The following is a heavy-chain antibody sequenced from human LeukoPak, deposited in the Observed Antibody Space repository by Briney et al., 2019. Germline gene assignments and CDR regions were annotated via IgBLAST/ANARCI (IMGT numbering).Heavy chain of an antibody. D-gene: IGHD3-16*01. CDR3: ARRPPRGGDAFDI. V-gene: IGHV4-34*01. CDR1: GGSFSGYY. J-gene: IGHJ3*02. Sequence: SETLSLTCAVYGGSFSGYYWSWIRQPPGKGLEWIGEINHSGSTNYNPSLKSRVTISVDTSKNQFSLKLSSVTAADTAVYYCARRPPRGGDAFDIWGQGTMVTVSS. CDR2: INHSGST.